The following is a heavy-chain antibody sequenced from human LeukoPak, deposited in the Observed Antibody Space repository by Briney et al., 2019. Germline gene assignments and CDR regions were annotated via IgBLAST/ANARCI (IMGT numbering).Heavy chain of an antibody. V-gene: IGHV4-39*01. Sequence: PSETLSLTCDVSGGSISTGNYRWGWLRQPPGKGLEWIGIIFHTGKTHDNPSLKSRVSMSVDTSKNQFSLRLSAVTAADTAVYYCARQMGVGVWALDYWGQGALVTVSS. CDR1: GGSISTGNYR. CDR2: IFHTGKT. D-gene: IGHD3-16*01. CDR3: ARQMGVGVWALDY. J-gene: IGHJ4*02.